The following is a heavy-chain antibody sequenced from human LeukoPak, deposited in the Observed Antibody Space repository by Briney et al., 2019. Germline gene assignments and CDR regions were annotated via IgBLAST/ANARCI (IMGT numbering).Heavy chain of an antibody. CDR1: GGSISSYY. V-gene: IGHV4-4*07. J-gene: IGHJ6*03. Sequence: SETLSLTCTVSGGSISSYYWSWIRQPAGKGLEWIGRIYTSGSTNYNPSLKSRVTMSVDTSKNQFSLKLSSVTAADTAVYYCARDLNGLGMGPGVIMAQHYYYMDVWGKGTTVTISS. D-gene: IGHD3-10*01. CDR2: IYTSGST. CDR3: ARDLNGLGMGPGVIMAQHYYYMDV.